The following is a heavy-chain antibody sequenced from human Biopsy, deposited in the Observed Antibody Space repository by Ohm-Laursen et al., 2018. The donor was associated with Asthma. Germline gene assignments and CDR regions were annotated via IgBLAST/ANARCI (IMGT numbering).Heavy chain of an antibody. Sequence: SLRLSCAASGFTVNTNGMCWVRQPPGKGLEWVSVIYSGGGTYYADSVQGRVTISRDNSKNTLSLQMNSLRPEDTAVYYRARAYGGSFFSGSFDIWGQGTMVTVSS. CDR3: ARAYGGSFFSGSFDI. D-gene: IGHD4-23*01. CDR2: IYSGGGT. CDR1: GFTVNTNG. V-gene: IGHV3-53*01. J-gene: IGHJ3*02.